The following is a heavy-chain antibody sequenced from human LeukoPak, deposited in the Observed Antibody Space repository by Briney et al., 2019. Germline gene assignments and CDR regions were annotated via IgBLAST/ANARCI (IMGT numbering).Heavy chain of an antibody. CDR1: GYTFTSHF. J-gene: IGHJ4*02. V-gene: IGHV1-46*01. CDR2: INPRGGST. Sequence: GASVKVSCKASGYTFTSHFMHWVRQAPGQGLEWMGIINPRGGSTSYTQKFQGRVTMTRDTSTSTAYMELRSLRSDDTAVYYCARVIVGATRWYYFDYWGQGTLVTVSS. CDR3: ARVIVGATRWYYFDY. D-gene: IGHD1-26*01.